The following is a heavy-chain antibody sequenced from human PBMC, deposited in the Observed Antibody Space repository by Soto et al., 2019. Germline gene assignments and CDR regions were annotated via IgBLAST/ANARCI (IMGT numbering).Heavy chain of an antibody. V-gene: IGHV1-18*04. CDR2: ISAYNGNT. CDR1: GYTFTSYG. D-gene: IGHD2-15*01. J-gene: IGHJ6*02. Sequence: SVKVSCKASGYTFTSYGISWVRQAPGQGLEWMGWISAYNGNTNYAQKLQGRVTMTTDTSTSTAHMELRSLRSDDTAVYYCGRFGGSCYCVYCYGMDVWGQGTTVTVSS. CDR3: GRFGGSCYCVYCYGMDV.